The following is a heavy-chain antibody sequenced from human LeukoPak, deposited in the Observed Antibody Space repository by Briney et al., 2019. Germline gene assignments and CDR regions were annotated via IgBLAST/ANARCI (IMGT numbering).Heavy chain of an antibody. CDR1: GFTFSSYG. D-gene: IGHD3-22*01. J-gene: IGHJ6*02. CDR2: ISYDGSNK. Sequence: GSLRLSCAASGFTFSSYGMHWVRQAPGKGLEWVAVISYDGSNKYYADSVKGRFTISRDNSKNTLYLQMNSLRAEDTAVYYCAKLDDSSGYYFSYYYYGMDVWGQGTTVTVSS. CDR3: AKLDDSSGYYFSYYYYGMDV. V-gene: IGHV3-30*18.